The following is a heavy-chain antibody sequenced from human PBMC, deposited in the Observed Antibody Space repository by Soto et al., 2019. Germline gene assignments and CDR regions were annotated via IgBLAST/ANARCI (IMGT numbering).Heavy chain of an antibody. Sequence: EVQLVESGGGLVQRGGSLRLSCAGSGFTFSSNWMHWVRQDPGKGLVWVSRLNSDGTSANYADSVKGRFTSSRDNAKNTLFLQMNSLTAEDTALYYCARGPSGWYGFDYWGQGTLVTVSS. J-gene: IGHJ4*02. CDR3: ARGPSGWYGFDY. D-gene: IGHD6-19*01. CDR2: LNSDGTSA. CDR1: GFTFSSNW. V-gene: IGHV3-74*01.